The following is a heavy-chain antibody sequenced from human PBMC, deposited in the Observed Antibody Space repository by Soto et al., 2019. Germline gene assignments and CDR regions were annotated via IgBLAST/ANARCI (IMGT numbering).Heavy chain of an antibody. Sequence: PSETLSLTCTVSGGSITSYHWTWIRQAPGKGLEWIGYVYYTGTTNYSPSLKSRVTISVDTSKNQFSLKLSSVTAADTAVYYCARSGGYCSGGSCYSRARTGSDYYYGMDVWGQGTTVTVSS. CDR3: ARSGGYCSGGSCYSRARTGSDYYYGMDV. V-gene: IGHV4-59*12. J-gene: IGHJ6*02. CDR1: GGSITSYH. CDR2: VYYTGTT. D-gene: IGHD2-15*01.